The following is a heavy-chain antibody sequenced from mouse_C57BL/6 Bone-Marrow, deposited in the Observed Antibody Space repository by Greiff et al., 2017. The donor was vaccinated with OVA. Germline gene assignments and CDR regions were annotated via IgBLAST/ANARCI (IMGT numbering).Heavy chain of an antibody. CDR2: IWGGGST. Sequence: VQRVESGPGLVAPSQSLSITCTVSGFSLTSYGVDWVRQPPGKGLEWLGVIWGGGSTNYNSAPMSRLSLSKDNSKSQVFLKMNSLQTDDTAMYYCAKHRGSNYVDAMDYWGQGTSVTVSS. J-gene: IGHJ4*01. V-gene: IGHV2-9*01. D-gene: IGHD2-5*01. CDR3: AKHRGSNYVDAMDY. CDR1: GFSLTSYG.